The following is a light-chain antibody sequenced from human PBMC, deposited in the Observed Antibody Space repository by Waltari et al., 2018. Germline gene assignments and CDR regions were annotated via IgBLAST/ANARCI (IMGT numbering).Light chain of an antibody. CDR3: LSRDTSSTRV. CDR2: GQD. V-gene: IGLV3-19*01. J-gene: IGLJ3*02. Sequence: SSELTQDPAVSVALGQTVRITCQGDSLRRYYASWYQHRPGQAPFLVLYGQDNRPSGIPDRFSGSTSGNTASLTITRAQAEDAGVYYCLSRDTSSTRVFGGGTTLTV. CDR1: SLRRYY.